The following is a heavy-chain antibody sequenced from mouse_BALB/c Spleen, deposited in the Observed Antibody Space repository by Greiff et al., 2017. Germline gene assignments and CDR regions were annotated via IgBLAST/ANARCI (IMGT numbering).Heavy chain of an antibody. J-gene: IGHJ3*01. Sequence: EVQGVESGGGLVQPGGSLRLSCATSGFTFTDYYMSWVRQPPGKALEWLGFIRNKANGYTTEYSASVKGRFTISRDNSQSILYLQMNTLRAEDSATYYCARAYYYGSSAGFAYWGQGTLVTVSA. V-gene: IGHV7-3*02. CDR2: IRNKANGYTT. CDR3: ARAYYYGSSAGFAY. CDR1: GFTFTDYY. D-gene: IGHD1-1*01.